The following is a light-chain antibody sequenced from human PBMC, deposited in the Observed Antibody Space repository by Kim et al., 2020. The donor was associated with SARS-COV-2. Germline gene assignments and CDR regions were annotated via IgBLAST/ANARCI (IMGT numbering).Light chain of an antibody. CDR1: SSDVGGYNF. CDR3: SSYTSSSTLV. CDR2: DVS. V-gene: IGLV2-14*04. J-gene: IGLJ2*01. Sequence: GQSITISCTGTSSDVGGYNFVSWCQQHPGKAPKLMIYDVSKRPSGVSNRFSGSKSGNTASLTISGLQAEDEADYFCSSYTSSSTLVFGGGTQLTVL.